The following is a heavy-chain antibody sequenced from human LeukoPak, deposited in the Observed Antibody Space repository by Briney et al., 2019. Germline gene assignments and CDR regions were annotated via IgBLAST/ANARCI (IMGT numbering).Heavy chain of an antibody. CDR3: ASLNYYGSGSYYDFWFDP. CDR1: GGSISSGGYC. D-gene: IGHD3-10*01. J-gene: IGHJ5*02. V-gene: IGHV4-31*03. Sequence: PSETLSLTCTVSGGSISSGGYCWSWIRQHPGKGREWIVYIYYSGSTYYNPSLQSRVTISVDTSKTQFSLKLSSVTAADTAVYYCASLNYYGSGSYYDFWFDPWGQGTLVTVSS. CDR2: IYYSGST.